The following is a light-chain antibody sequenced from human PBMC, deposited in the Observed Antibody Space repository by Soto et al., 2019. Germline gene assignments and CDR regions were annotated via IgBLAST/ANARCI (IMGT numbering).Light chain of an antibody. Sequence: ELVVTQSQGALSLYPGETATLSCSARQRVSSSYLAWYHQKPGQAPRLLIYGVSSRATGIPDRFSGSGSGTDFTLTISRLEHEDFAVYYCQQYGSSPTFGHADKVDIK. CDR2: GVS. J-gene: IGKJ3*01. V-gene: IGKV3-20*01. CDR1: QRVSSSY. CDR3: QQYGSSPT.